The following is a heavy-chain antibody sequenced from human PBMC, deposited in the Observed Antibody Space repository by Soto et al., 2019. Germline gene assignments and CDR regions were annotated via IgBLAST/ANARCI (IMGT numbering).Heavy chain of an antibody. CDR2: IYPGDSDT. D-gene: IGHD6-13*01. CDR3: AKTAAGGKNYYGMDV. J-gene: IGHJ6*02. V-gene: IGHV5-51*01. Sequence: EVQLVQSGAEVKKPGESLKISCKGSGYSFTSYWIGWARQMPGKGLEGMGIIYPGDSDTRYSPSFQGQVTISADKSISTAYRQWSSLNASDTAMYYCAKTAAGGKNYYGMDVWGQGTTVTVSS. CDR1: GYSFTSYW.